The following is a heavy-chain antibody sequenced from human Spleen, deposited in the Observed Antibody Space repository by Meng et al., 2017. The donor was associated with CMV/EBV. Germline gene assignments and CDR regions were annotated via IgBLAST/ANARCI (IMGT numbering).Heavy chain of an antibody. D-gene: IGHD1-1*01. Sequence: GGSLRLSCAASGFAFSNYGMSWVRQAPGKGLEWVSAISGGNGGSTYYADSVKGRFTISRDASKNTLSLQLNSLRVEDTAIYYCAKDQDNWNGWYFDFWGQGTLVTVSS. V-gene: IGHV3-23*01. CDR1: GFAFSNYG. CDR3: AKDQDNWNGWYFDF. CDR2: ISGGNGGST. J-gene: IGHJ4*02.